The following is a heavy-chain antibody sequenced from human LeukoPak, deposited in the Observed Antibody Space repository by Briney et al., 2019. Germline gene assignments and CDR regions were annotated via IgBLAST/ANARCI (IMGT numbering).Heavy chain of an antibody. V-gene: IGHV3-9*01. Sequence: PGGSLRLSCAASGFTFHDYAIHWVRQGPGKGLEWVSGISWNSGIIGYAESVKGRFTISRDNAKNFLYLQMNSLRAEDTALYYCAARARGYKRIDYWGQGTLVTVFS. CDR3: AARARGYKRIDY. J-gene: IGHJ4*02. CDR2: ISWNSGII. CDR1: GFTFHDYA. D-gene: IGHD3-10*01.